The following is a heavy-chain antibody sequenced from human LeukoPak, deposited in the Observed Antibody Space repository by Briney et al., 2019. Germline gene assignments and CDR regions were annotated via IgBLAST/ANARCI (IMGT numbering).Heavy chain of an antibody. D-gene: IGHD3-22*01. CDR2: ISSSGNTI. Sequence: PGGSLRLSCAASRLTVSDYYMSWIRQAPGKGLEWISYISSSGNTIYYADSVKGRFTISRDNAKISLYLQMNSLRAEDSAVYYCARLGSGYSLDYWGQGTLVTVSS. CDR1: RLTVSDYY. V-gene: IGHV3-11*01. CDR3: ARLGSGYSLDY. J-gene: IGHJ4*02.